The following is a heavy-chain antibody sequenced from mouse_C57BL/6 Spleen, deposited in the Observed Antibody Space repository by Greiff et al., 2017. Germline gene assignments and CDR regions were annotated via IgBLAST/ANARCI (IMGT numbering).Heavy chain of an antibody. CDR1: GFTFSSYA. Sequence: EVQRVESGGGLVKPGGSLKLSCAASGFTFSSYAMSWVRQTPEKRLEWVATISDGGSYTYYPDNVKGRFTISRDNAKNNLYLQMSHLKSEDTAMYYCALITTVVAPFDYWGQGTTLTVSS. D-gene: IGHD1-1*01. V-gene: IGHV5-4*01. CDR3: ALITTVVAPFDY. J-gene: IGHJ2*01. CDR2: ISDGGSYT.